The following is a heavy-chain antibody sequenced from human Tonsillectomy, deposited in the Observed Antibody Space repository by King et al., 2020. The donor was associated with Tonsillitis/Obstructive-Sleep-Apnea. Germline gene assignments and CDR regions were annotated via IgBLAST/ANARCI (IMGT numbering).Heavy chain of an antibody. Sequence: HVQLVESGGGVVQPGRSLRLSCAASGFTFSAYSMHWVRQAPGRGLEWVALISYDDGSNKYYADSVKGRFPISRDNSRKMLYLQINSLRPDDTAVYYCARGENYCGTYYFWGQGTLVTVSS. CDR3: ARGENYCGTYYF. CDR1: GFTFSAYS. D-gene: IGHD3-10*01. J-gene: IGHJ4*02. CDR2: ISYDDGSNK. V-gene: IGHV3-30*04.